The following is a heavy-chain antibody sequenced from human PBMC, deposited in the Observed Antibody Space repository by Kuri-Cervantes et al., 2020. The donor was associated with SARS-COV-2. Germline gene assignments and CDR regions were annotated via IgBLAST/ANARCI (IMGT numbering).Heavy chain of an antibody. CDR2: IIPIVGTA. D-gene: IGHD4-17*01. J-gene: IGHJ6*02. CDR1: GDTFTSYA. CDR3: ARDRNDYGDDFAPNRYYYHYGMDV. V-gene: IGHV1-69*13. Sequence: SVKVSCKASGDTFTSYAISWVRQAPGQGLEWMGGIIPIVGTANYAQKFQGRVTITADESTSTAYMELSSLRSEDTAAYYCARDRNDYGDDFAPNRYYYHYGMDVWGQGTTVTVSS.